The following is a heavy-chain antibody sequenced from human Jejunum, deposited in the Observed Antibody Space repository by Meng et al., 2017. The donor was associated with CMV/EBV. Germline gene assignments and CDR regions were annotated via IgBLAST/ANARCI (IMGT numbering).Heavy chain of an antibody. CDR1: GYTSTKTDW. V-gene: IGHV4-4*02. Sequence: TGTVAGYTSTKTDWGGGVREAGGKRLEWIGEIFDREYTNYNPSRESQTTISEEKAKNQFALNRTTVTAADTAICDCERVAGHNYFDPWGQGTLVTVSS. CDR2: IFDREYT. CDR3: ERVAGHNYFDP. J-gene: IGHJ5*02.